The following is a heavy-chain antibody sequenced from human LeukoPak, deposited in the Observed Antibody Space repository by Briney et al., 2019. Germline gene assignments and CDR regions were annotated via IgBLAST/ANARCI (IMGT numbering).Heavy chain of an antibody. V-gene: IGHV5-10-1*01. CDR2: IDPSDSYT. J-gene: IGHJ3*02. CDR3: ARLRTPGTGAFDI. D-gene: IGHD1-1*01. Sequence: GESLKISCKGSGYSFTNYWISWVRQMPGEGLEWMGRIDPSDSYTNYSPSFQGHVTMSTDKSISTAYLQWSSLQASDTAMYYCARLRTPGTGAFDIWGQGTMVTVSS. CDR1: GYSFTNYW.